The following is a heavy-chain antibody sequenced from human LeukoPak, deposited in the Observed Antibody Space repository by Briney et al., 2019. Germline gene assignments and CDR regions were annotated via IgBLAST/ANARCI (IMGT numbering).Heavy chain of an antibody. CDR3: AKDGVRDGYNYYFDY. CDR1: GFTVSSNY. Sequence: GGSLRLSCAASGFTVSSNYMTWVRQAPGKGLEWVSVINSAGNTYYADSVKGRFSISRDSSKNTLYLQMNSLRAEDTAVYYCAKDGVRDGYNYYFDYWGQGTLVNVSS. J-gene: IGHJ4*02. CDR2: INSAGNT. D-gene: IGHD5-24*01. V-gene: IGHV3-53*01.